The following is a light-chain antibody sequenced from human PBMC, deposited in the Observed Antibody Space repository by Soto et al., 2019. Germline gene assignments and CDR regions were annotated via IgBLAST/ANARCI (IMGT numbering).Light chain of an antibody. Sequence: QSALTQPASVSGSPGQSITISCTGTSSDVGGHNYVSWYQQHPGRAPKLMIYEVSNRPSGVSNRFSGSKSGNTASLTMSGLQPEDEADYYCSSYTTTSTLWVFGGGTKLTVL. J-gene: IGLJ3*02. CDR3: SSYTTTSTLWV. CDR1: SSDVGGHNY. V-gene: IGLV2-14*01. CDR2: EVS.